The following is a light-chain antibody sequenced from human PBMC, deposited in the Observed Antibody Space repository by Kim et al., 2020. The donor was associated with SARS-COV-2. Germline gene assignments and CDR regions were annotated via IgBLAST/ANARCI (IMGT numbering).Light chain of an antibody. J-gene: IGKJ2*01. CDR3: QQYVNSPYT. V-gene: IGKV3-20*01. CDR2: GAS. CDR1: QSVSSNY. Sequence: LPPGERATLSFRASQSVSSNYLAWYQQKLGQAPRLLIYGASSRATGIPDRFSGSGSGTDFTLTISRLEPEDFAVYYCQQYVNSPYTFGQGTKLEI.